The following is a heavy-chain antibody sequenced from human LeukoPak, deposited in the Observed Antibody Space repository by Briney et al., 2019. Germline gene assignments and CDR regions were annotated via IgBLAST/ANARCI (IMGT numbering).Heavy chain of an antibody. J-gene: IGHJ4*02. D-gene: IGHD3-10*01. V-gene: IGHV3-7*05. CDR3: ARVSGSGSFYNVFEY. CDR2: IDPDGSEI. Sequence: GVSLRLSCAVSGLTTRNSWMSWVRQAPGKGLEWVANIDPDGSEIYYVDSVKGRFTVSRDNAKNSLYLQMNSLRAEDTALYYCARVSGSGSFYNVFEYWGQGTLVTVSS. CDR1: GLTTRNSW.